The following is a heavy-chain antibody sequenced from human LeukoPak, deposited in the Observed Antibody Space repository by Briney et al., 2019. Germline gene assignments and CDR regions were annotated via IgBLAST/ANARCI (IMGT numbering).Heavy chain of an antibody. CDR2: ISPKSGDT. J-gene: IGHJ4*02. CDR3: ARAYSDYLIGDY. CDR1: GYTFTDYE. V-gene: IGHV1-2*02. Sequence: ASVKVSCKASGYTFTDYEMHWVRQAPGQGLERMGWISPKSGDTNHAQKFQGRVTMTGDTSTRTVYMEVSRLRFDDTAVYYCARAYSDYLIGDYWGQGTLVTVSS. D-gene: IGHD4-17*01.